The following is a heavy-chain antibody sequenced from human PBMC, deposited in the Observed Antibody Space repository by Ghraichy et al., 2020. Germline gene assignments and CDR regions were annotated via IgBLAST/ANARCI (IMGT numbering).Heavy chain of an antibody. CDR1: GGSISSYY. D-gene: IGHD3-10*01. V-gene: IGHV4-59*01. J-gene: IGHJ4*02. CDR3: ARGVVRGVTTLDY. Sequence: ESLNISCTVSGGSISSYYWSWIRQPPGKGLEWIGYIYYSGSTNYNPSLKSRVTISVDTSKNQFSLKLSSVTAADTAVYYCARGVVRGVTTLDYWGQGTLVTVSS. CDR2: IYYSGST.